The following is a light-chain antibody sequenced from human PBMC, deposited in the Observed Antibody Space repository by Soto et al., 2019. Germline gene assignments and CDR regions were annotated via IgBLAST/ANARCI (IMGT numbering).Light chain of an antibody. Sequence: DIVMTQPPLSLPVAPGEPASISCRSSQTLLDSDDGNTYLDWYLQKPGQSPQLLIYAVSNRFSGVPDRFSGSGSGTDFTLKISRVEAEDVGIYYCMQSTQLPPTFGQGTRLET. CDR1: QTLLDSDDGNTY. CDR2: AVS. V-gene: IGKV2-40*01. J-gene: IGKJ5*01. CDR3: MQSTQLPPT.